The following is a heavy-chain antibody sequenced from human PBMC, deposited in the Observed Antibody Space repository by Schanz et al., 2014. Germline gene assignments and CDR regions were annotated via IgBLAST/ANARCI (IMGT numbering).Heavy chain of an antibody. CDR2: INQSGDT. V-gene: IGHV4-34*01. CDR1: GGSFSGYY. Sequence: QVQLQQWGAGLLKPSETLSLTCAVSGGSFSGYYWSWIRQPPDTGLEWIGEINQSGDTNYNPSLKSRVTIPVDTPTNQSSLKLRSVTAADTAVYYCARLYCSTPGCYVSPNGFAKDYWGQGTLVTVSS. CDR3: ARLYCSTPGCYVSPNGFAKDY. J-gene: IGHJ4*02. D-gene: IGHD2-2*01.